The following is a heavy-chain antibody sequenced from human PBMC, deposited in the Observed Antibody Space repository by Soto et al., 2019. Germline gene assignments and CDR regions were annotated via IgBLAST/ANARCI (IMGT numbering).Heavy chain of an antibody. Sequence: EVQLLESGGGLVQPGGSLRISCAASGFTFTSYAMSWVRQAPGKGLEWVSGISGSGGDTKSADSVKGRFTISRENFKNMLYLQMSSLRAEATAVYYCAHHDFWTLYNPGLDSWGQGHLVTVSS. CDR3: AHHDFWTLYNPGLDS. V-gene: IGHV3-23*01. J-gene: IGHJ4*02. D-gene: IGHD3-3*01. CDR2: ISGSGGDT. CDR1: GFTFTSYA.